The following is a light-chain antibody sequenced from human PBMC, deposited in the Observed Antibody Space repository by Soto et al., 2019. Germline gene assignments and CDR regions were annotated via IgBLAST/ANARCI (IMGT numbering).Light chain of an antibody. CDR3: ATWDDSLNGL. CDR1: RSNIGSKT. V-gene: IGLV1-44*01. Sequence: CVLTQPASASGTPGQRVTISYTGSRSNIGSKTVNWYQQLPGTAPKLLIYSNNQRPSGVPDRFSGSKSGTSASLAISGLQSEDEADYYCATWDDSLNGLFGTGTKVTVL. CDR2: SNN. J-gene: IGLJ1*01.